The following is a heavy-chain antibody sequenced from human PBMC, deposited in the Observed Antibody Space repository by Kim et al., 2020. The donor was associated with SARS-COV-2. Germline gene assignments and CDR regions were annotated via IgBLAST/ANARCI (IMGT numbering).Heavy chain of an antibody. CDR3: ARFEPGISAFDI. CDR2: INHSGST. Sequence: SETLSLTCAVYGGSFSGYYWSWIRQPPGKGLEWIGEINHSGSTNYNPSLKSRVTISVDTSKNQFSLKLSSVTAADTAVYYCARFEPGISAFDIWGQGTMVTVSS. J-gene: IGHJ3*02. D-gene: IGHD1-20*01. CDR1: GGSFSGYY. V-gene: IGHV4-34*01.